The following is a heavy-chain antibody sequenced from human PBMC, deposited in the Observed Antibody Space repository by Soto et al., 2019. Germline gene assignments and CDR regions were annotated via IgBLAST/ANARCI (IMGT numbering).Heavy chain of an antibody. CDR2: INADNGNT. Sequence: QVQLVQSGAEVKKPGASVKVSCKASGSTFSGSVMHWVRQAPGQGLEWMGWINADNGNTKYSQKFQGRVTMTWDTSASTAYMELSSLRSEDTAIYYGASEIDAATATSLDYWGQGTLVTVSS. V-gene: IGHV1-3*01. D-gene: IGHD4-17*01. CDR1: GSTFSGSV. J-gene: IGHJ4*02. CDR3: ASEIDAATATSLDY.